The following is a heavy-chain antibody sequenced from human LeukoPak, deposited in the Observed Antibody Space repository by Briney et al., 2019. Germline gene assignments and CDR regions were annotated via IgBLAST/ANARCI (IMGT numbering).Heavy chain of an antibody. J-gene: IGHJ4*02. D-gene: IGHD4-23*01. V-gene: IGHV3-7*03. CDR2: IKQDGSDK. CDR3: ARGGGHLDC. CDR1: GFSFSSYL. Sequence: PGGSLRLSCAASGFSFSSYLMSWVRQAPGKGLEWVANIKQDGSDKYYLTSVRGRFTISRDNAKNSLFLQMNSLRVEDTAVYYCARGGGHLDCWGQGTLVTVSS.